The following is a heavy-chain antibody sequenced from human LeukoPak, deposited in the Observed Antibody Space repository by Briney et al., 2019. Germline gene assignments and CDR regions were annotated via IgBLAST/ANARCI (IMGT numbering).Heavy chain of an antibody. J-gene: IGHJ5*02. CDR2: IIPIFGTA. V-gene: IGHV1-69*01. CDR3: ATSHFNIVVVPAAKEGWFDP. CDR1: GGTFSSYA. D-gene: IGHD2-2*01. Sequence: SVKVSCKASGGTFSSYAISWVRQAPGQGLEWMGGIIPIFGTAKYAQKFQGRVTITADESTSTAYMELSSLRSEDTAVYYCATSHFNIVVVPAAKEGWFDPWGQGTLVTVSS.